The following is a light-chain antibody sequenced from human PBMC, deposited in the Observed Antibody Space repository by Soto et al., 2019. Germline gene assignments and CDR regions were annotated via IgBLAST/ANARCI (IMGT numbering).Light chain of an antibody. CDR2: SAS. CDR1: QSVSSSF. CDR3: QQYGSSPVT. Sequence: EIVLTQSPGTLSLSPGEGATLSCRASQSVSSSFLAWYQQKPGQAPRLLIYSASSRATGIPDRFSGSGSGTDFTLTISRLEPEDFAVYYCQQYGSSPVTFGGGTKVEIK. J-gene: IGKJ4*01. V-gene: IGKV3-20*01.